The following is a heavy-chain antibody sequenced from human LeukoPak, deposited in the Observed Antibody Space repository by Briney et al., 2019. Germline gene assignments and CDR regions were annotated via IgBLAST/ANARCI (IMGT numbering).Heavy chain of an antibody. D-gene: IGHD2-2*02. J-gene: IGHJ5*02. CDR3: ARHSIGYCSSTSCYMGWFDP. V-gene: IGHV4-39*01. Sequence: SETLSLTCTVSGGSISSSSYYWGWLRQPPGKGLEWIGRIYYSGSTYYNPSLRSRVTISVDTSKNQFSLKLSSVTAADTAVYYCARHSIGYCSSTSCYMGWFDPWGQGTLVTVSS. CDR2: IYYSGST. CDR1: GGSISSSSYY.